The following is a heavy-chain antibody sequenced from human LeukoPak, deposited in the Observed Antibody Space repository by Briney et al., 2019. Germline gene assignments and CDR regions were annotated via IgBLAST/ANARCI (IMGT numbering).Heavy chain of an antibody. Sequence: SGPALVKPTQTRTLTCTFSGFSLSTSGMCESWIRQPPGKALEWLARIDWDDDKYYNTYLKTRLTISKDTSKNQVVLTMNNTDRVDTATYYCARAFPTVTTFYYWGQGTLVTVSS. V-gene: IGHV2-70*11. D-gene: IGHD4-17*01. CDR3: ARAFPTVTTFYY. CDR2: IDWDDDK. CDR1: GFSLSTSGMC. J-gene: IGHJ4*02.